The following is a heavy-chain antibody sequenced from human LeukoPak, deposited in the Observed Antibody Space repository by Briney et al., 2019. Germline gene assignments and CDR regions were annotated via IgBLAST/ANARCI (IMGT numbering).Heavy chain of an antibody. J-gene: IGHJ4*02. CDR2: IYYSGST. V-gene: IGHV4-59*01. Sequence: SETLSLTCTVSGGSISSYYWSWIRQPPGKGLEWIGYIYYSGSTNYNPSLKSRVTISVDTSKNQFSLKLSSATAADTAVYYCARLFGYGYDYWGQGTLVTVSS. D-gene: IGHD5-18*01. CDR3: ARLFGYGYDY. CDR1: GGSISSYY.